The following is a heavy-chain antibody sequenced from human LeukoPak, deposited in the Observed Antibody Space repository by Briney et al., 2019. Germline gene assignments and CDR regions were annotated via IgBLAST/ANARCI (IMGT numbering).Heavy chain of an antibody. CDR2: ISSSSSYI. J-gene: IGHJ6*03. D-gene: IGHD1-26*01. Sequence: GGSLRLSCAASGFTFSSYSMNWVRQAPGKGLEWVSSISSSSSYIYYADSVKGRFTISRDNAQNSLYLQMNSLRAEDTAVYYCARVRWELWEYYYYMDVWGKGTTVTVSS. CDR3: ARVRWELWEYYYYMDV. V-gene: IGHV3-21*01. CDR1: GFTFSSYS.